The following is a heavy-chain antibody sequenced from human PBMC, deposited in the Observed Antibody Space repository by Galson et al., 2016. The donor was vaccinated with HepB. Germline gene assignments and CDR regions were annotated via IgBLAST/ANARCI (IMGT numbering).Heavy chain of an antibody. V-gene: IGHV3-23*01. Sequence: SLRLSCAASGFTFSSYSMHWVRQAPGKGLEWVSGIRGSGADTYYADSVKGRFTISRDNSKNMVYLQMNSLRVDDTAVYYCAKDLFAVMDWGQGTLVTVSS. CDR2: IRGSGADT. J-gene: IGHJ4*02. D-gene: IGHD6-19*01. CDR3: AKDLFAVMD. CDR1: GFTFSSYS.